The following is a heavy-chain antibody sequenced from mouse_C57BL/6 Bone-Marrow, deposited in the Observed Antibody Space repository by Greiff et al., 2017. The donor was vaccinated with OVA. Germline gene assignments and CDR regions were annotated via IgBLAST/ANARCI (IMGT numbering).Heavy chain of an antibody. Sequence: VQLKESGPGLVAPSQSLSITCTVSGFSLTSYAISWVRQPPGKGLEWLGVIWTGGGTNYNSALKSKLSISKDNSKSQVFLKMNSLQTDDTARYYCARNRATGVPGYFDYWGQGTTLTVSS. CDR1: GFSLTSYA. V-gene: IGHV2-9-1*01. J-gene: IGHJ2*01. CDR2: IWTGGGT. D-gene: IGHD1-1*01. CDR3: ARNRATGVPGYFDY.